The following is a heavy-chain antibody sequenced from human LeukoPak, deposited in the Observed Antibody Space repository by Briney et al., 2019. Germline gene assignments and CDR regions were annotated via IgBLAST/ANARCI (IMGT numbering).Heavy chain of an antibody. CDR2: ISTSSSYI. CDR3: ARGASVVAGNDNAFDI. V-gene: IGHV3-21*01. D-gene: IGHD6-19*01. Sequence: GGSLRLSCAASGFTFSNAWMSWVRQAPGKGLEWVSSISTSSSYIYYADSVKGRFTISRDNARNSLYLQMNSLRAEDTAVYYCARGASVVAGNDNAFDIWGQGTMVTVSS. J-gene: IGHJ3*02. CDR1: GFTFSNAW.